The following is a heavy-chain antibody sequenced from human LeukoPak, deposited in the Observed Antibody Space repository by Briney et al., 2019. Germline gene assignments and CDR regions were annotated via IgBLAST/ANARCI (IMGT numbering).Heavy chain of an antibody. D-gene: IGHD2-15*01. V-gene: IGHV3-9*01. CDR3: AKAYIVVAYYFDY. Sequence: SLRLSCAASGFIFDDYAIHWVRQAPGKGLEWVSGISWNSDNIDYADSVKGRFTISRDNAKNSLYLQMNSLRAEDTALYYCAKAYIVVAYYFDYWGQGTLVTVSS. CDR2: ISWNSDNI. J-gene: IGHJ4*02. CDR1: GFIFDDYA.